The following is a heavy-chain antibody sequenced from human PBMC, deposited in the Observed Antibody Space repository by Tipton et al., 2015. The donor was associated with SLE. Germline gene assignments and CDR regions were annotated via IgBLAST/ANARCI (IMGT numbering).Heavy chain of an antibody. Sequence: TLSLTCTVSGGSISSSSYYWGWIRQPPGKGLEWIGSINYGGIAYYNPSLKSRVTISVDTSKNQFSLKLSAVTAADTAVYYCARALWKGGDYWGQGTLVTVSS. J-gene: IGHJ4*02. D-gene: IGHD1-1*01. CDR2: INYGGIA. CDR1: GGSISSSSYY. V-gene: IGHV4-39*07. CDR3: ARALWKGGDY.